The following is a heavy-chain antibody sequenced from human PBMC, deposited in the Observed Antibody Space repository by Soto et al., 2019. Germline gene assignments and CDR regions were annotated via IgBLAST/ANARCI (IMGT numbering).Heavy chain of an antibody. Sequence: QVTLKESGPVLVKPTETLTLTCTVSGFSLSNARMGVSWIRQPPGKALEWLAHIFSNDEKSYSTSLKSRLTLSKDTSKSQVVITITIMAPVETATYCCARIGRGGDVCSVFSDGMDVRGQGTMVTVCS. D-gene: IGHD3-16*01. J-gene: IGHJ6*02. V-gene: IGHV2-26*01. CDR3: ARIGRGGDVCSVFSDGMDV. CDR1: GFSLSNARMG. CDR2: IFSNDEK.